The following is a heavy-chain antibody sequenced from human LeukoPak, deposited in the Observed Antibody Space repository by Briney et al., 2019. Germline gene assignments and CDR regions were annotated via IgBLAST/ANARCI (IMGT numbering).Heavy chain of an antibody. CDR3: ARGIAVAHFDY. CDR2: IYYSGST. J-gene: IGHJ4*02. D-gene: IGHD6-19*01. CDR1: GGAISSYY. V-gene: IGHV4-59*01. Sequence: SETLSLTCTVSGGAISSYYWSWIRKPPGKGLEWIGYIYYSGSTNYNPSLKSRVTISVDTSKNQFSLKLSSVTAADTAVYYCARGIAVAHFDYWGQGTLVTVSS.